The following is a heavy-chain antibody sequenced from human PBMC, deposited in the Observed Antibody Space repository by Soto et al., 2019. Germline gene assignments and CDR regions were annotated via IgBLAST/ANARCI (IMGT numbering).Heavy chain of an antibody. V-gene: IGHV1-69*13. J-gene: IGHJ4*02. CDR1: GCTFSSYA. CDR2: IIPIFGTA. D-gene: IGHD2-21*02. CDR3: ASAPTSNYCGGDCPMRY. Sequence: ASVKVSCKASGCTFSSYAISWVRQAPGQGLEWMGGIIPIFGTANYAQKFQGRVTITADESTSTAYMELSSLRSEDTAVYYCASAPTSNYCGGDCPMRYWGQGTLVTVSS.